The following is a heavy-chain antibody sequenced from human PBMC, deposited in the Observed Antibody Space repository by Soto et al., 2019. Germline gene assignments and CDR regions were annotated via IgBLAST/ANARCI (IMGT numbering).Heavy chain of an antibody. CDR2: ISGSSSDT. V-gene: IGHV3-11*05. Sequence: PGGSLRLSCAASGFTFTDYYMRWIRQAPGKGLECVSYISGSSSDTNYADSVKGRFTISRDNAKNSLYLHMNSLRAEDTAVYYCARARGSYSFDYWGQGTLVTVSS. CDR1: GFTFTDYY. CDR3: ARARGSYSFDY. D-gene: IGHD1-26*01. J-gene: IGHJ4*02.